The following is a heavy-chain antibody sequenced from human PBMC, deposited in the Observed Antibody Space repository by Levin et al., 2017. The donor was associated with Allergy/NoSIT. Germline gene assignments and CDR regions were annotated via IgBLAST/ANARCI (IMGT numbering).Heavy chain of an antibody. V-gene: IGHV3-23*01. CDR1: GFTFSSYA. CDR3: AKAVGSSDPVDI. J-gene: IGHJ3*02. CDR2: LRGSGERT. Sequence: SCEASGFTFSSYAMGWVRQAPGKGLEWVSTLRGSGERTHYADSVKGRFTLSRDNSKHTLYLQMNSLRGEDTAVYYCAKAVGSSDPVDIWGQGTMVTVSS. D-gene: IGHD1-26*01.